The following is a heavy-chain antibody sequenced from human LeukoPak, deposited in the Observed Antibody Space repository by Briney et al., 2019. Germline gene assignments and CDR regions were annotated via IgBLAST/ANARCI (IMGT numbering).Heavy chain of an antibody. J-gene: IGHJ4*02. CDR2: FDPEDGET. CDR1: GYTLTELS. CDR3: ATGPPSQYCSSTSCYYNYFDY. V-gene: IGHV1-24*01. D-gene: IGHD2-2*01. Sequence: GASVTVSCKVSGYTLTELSMHWVRQAPGKGLEWMGGFDPEDGETIYEQKFQGRVTMTGDTSTDTAYMELSSLRSEDTAVYYCATGPPSQYCSSTSCYYNYFDYWGQGTPVTVSS.